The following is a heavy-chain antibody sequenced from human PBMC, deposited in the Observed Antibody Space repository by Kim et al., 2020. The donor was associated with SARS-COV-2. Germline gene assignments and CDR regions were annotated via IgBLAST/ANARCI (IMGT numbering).Heavy chain of an antibody. J-gene: IGHJ5*02. D-gene: IGHD3-10*01. CDR2: ISGDGGST. V-gene: IGHV3-43*02. Sequence: GGSLRLSCAASGFTFDDYAMHWVRQAPGKGLEWVSLISGDGGSTYYADSVKGRFTISRDNSKNSLYLQMNSLRTEDTALYYCAKEGIKGSGSYYKISSWFDPWGQGTLVTVSS. CDR3: AKEGIKGSGSYYKISSWFDP. CDR1: GFTFDDYA.